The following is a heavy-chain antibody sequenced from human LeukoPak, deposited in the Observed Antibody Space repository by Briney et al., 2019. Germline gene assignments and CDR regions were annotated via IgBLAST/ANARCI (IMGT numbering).Heavy chain of an antibody. CDR2: INPNSGGT. J-gene: IGHJ4*02. CDR3: AIWNDFSAFWSGPGDY. D-gene: IGHD3-3*01. V-gene: IGHV1-2*02. CDR1: GYTFTGHF. Sequence: ASVKVSCKASGYTFTGHFMHWVRQAPGQGLEWIGWINPNSGGTNYAQKFQGRVTLTRDTSIMTAYMELSRLTSDDTAVYYCAIWNDFSAFWSGPGDYWGQGALVTVSS.